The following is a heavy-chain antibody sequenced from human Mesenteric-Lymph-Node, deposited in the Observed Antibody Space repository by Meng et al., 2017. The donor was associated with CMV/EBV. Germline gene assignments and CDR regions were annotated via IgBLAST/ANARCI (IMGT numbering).Heavy chain of an antibody. V-gene: IGHV3-23*01. J-gene: IGHJ5*02. Sequence: GESLKISCAASGFTVSRNYMNWVRQAPGKGLEWVSAIGATGADSYYADSVKGRFTISRDNSQNTLYLQMNSLRAEDTAVYYCAKGGIAAKGFDPWGQGTLVTVSS. D-gene: IGHD6-13*01. CDR2: IGATGADS. CDR3: AKGGIAAKGFDP. CDR1: GFTVSRNY.